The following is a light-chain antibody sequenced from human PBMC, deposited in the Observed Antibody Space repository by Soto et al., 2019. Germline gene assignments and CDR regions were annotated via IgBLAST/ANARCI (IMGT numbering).Light chain of an antibody. CDR3: QQRSNWPPLFT. Sequence: EIVMTQSPATLSVSPGERATLSCRASQSVSSNLAWYQQKPGQAPRLLIYGASNRATGIPARFSGSGSGTDFTLTISSLEPEDFAVYYCQQRSNWPPLFTFGPGTKVDI. CDR2: GAS. V-gene: IGKV3-11*01. CDR1: QSVSSN. J-gene: IGKJ3*01.